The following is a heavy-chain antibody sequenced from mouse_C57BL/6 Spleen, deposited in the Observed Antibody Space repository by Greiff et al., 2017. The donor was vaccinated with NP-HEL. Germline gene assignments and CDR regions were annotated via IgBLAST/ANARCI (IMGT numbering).Heavy chain of an antibody. CDR1: GYTFTDYE. J-gene: IGHJ3*01. D-gene: IGHD1-1*01. V-gene: IGHV1-15*01. Sequence: QVQLQQSGAELVRPGASVTLSCKASGYTFTDYEMHWVKQTPVHGLEWIGAIDPETGGTAYNQKFKGKAILTADKSSSTAYMELRSLTSEDSAVYYCTRRYYGSSYGLAYWGQGTLVTVSA. CDR3: TRRYYGSSYGLAY. CDR2: IDPETGGT.